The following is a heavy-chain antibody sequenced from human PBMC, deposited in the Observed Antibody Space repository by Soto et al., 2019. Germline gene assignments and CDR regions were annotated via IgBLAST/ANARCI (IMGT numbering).Heavy chain of an antibody. Sequence: SETLSLTCTVSGGSISSYYWSWIRQPPGKGLEWIGYIYYSGSTNYNPSLKSRVTISVDTSKNQFSLKLSSVTAADTAVYYCARWNIVATPDAFDIWGQGTMVTVSS. CDR1: GGSISSYY. V-gene: IGHV4-59*01. CDR3: ARWNIVATPDAFDI. J-gene: IGHJ3*02. D-gene: IGHD5-12*01. CDR2: IYYSGST.